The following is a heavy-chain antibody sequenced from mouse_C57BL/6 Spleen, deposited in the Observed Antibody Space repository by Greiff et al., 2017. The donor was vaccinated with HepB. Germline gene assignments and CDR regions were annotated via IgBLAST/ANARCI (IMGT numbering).Heavy chain of an antibody. D-gene: IGHD1-1*01. CDR1: GYTFTSYW. Sequence: VQLQQPGAELVKPGASVKLSCKASGYTFTSYWMQWVKQRPGQGLEWIGEIDPSDSYTNYNQKFKGKATLTVDTSSSTAYMQLSSLTSEDSAVYYCARRGQIYYYGSSYVYFDVWGTGTTVTVSS. V-gene: IGHV1-50*01. CDR3: ARRGQIYYYGSSYVYFDV. J-gene: IGHJ1*03. CDR2: IDPSDSYT.